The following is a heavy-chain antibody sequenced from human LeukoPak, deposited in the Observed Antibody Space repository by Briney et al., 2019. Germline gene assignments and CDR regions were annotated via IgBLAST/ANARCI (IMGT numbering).Heavy chain of an antibody. V-gene: IGHV3-33*06. CDR2: IWYDGSNK. Sequence: PGRSLRLSCAASGFTFSSYGMHWVRQAPGKGLEWVAVIWYDGSNKYYADSVKGRFTISRDNSKNTLYLQMNSLRAEDTAVYYCAKNREYYYDSSGYYYYWGQGTLVTVSS. CDR1: GFTFSSYG. D-gene: IGHD3-22*01. CDR3: AKNREYYYDSSGYYYY. J-gene: IGHJ4*02.